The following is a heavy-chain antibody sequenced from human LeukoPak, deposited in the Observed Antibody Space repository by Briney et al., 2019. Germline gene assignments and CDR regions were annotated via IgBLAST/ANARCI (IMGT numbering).Heavy chain of an antibody. CDR2: INPKTDAT. Sequence: ASAKVSCKASGYTFPDNYIHWVRQAPGQGLEWVGWINPKTDATNYAQKLQGRVTMTRDTSISTAYMELSSLRSDDTAVYFCARDMIFGPLLSAAYDLWGQGTLVTVSS. D-gene: IGHD3/OR15-3a*01. CDR1: GYTFPDNY. V-gene: IGHV1-2*02. CDR3: ARDMIFGPLLSAAYDL. J-gene: IGHJ5*02.